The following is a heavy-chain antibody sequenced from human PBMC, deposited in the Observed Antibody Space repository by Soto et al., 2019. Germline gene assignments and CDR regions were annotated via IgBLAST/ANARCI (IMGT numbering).Heavy chain of an antibody. CDR3: ARRVDFPHYMDV. J-gene: IGHJ6*03. D-gene: IGHD5-12*01. CDR1: GDSISPYY. Sequence: QVQLQESGPGLVKPSETLSLTCTVSGDSISPYYWTWIRQPPGKGLEFIGCVHASGTSTYNPSLESRVTMSVDTSKNHLSLRLQSVIAADTAVYYCARRVDFPHYMDVWGKGTTVTVSS. CDR2: VHASGTS. V-gene: IGHV4-4*08.